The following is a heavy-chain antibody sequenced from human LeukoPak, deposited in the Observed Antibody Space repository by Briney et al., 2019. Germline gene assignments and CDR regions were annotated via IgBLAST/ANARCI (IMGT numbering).Heavy chain of an antibody. D-gene: IGHD1-26*01. J-gene: IGHJ3*02. V-gene: IGHV3-74*01. Sequence: GGSLRLSCAGSGFIFSNYWMHWVRQAPGKGLMWVSRIKTDGTTTYYADSVRGRFTVSRDNAKNTLYLQMNSLGAEDTAVYYCARVKVGVWGVFDTWGQGTMVTVSS. CDR3: ARVKVGVWGVFDT. CDR2: IKTDGTTT. CDR1: GFIFSNYW.